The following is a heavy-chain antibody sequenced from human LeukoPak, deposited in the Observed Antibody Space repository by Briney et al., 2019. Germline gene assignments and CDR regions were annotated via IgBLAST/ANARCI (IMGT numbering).Heavy chain of an antibody. D-gene: IGHD2-21*02. CDR3: AKVPLNCGGDSYAYFDY. V-gene: IGHV3-23*01. CDR1: GFTFSSYA. Sequence: GGSLRLSCAASGFTFSSYAMSWVRQAPGKGLEWVSAISGSGGSTYYADSVKGRFTISRDNSKNTLYLQMNSLRAEDTAVYYCAKVPLNCGGDSYAYFDYWGQGTLVTVSS. CDR2: ISGSGGST. J-gene: IGHJ4*02.